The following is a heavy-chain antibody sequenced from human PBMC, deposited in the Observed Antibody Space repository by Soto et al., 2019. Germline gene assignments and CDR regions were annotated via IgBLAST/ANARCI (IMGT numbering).Heavy chain of an antibody. V-gene: IGHV4-61*08. CDR2: IYYTGST. CDR3: ARSGGGSGWL. Sequence: SETLSLTCSVSGDPVSSGAKYWSWIRQPPGKALEWIAYIYYTGSTNYNPSLKSRVTISRDTSKNQFSLKMTSVTAEDTAVYYCARSGGGSGWLGGQGTLVTVSS. J-gene: IGHJ4*02. CDR1: GDPVSSGAKY. D-gene: IGHD6-19*01.